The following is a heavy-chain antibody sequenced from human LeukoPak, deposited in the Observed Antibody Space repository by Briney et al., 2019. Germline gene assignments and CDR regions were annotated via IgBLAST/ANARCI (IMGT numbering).Heavy chain of an antibody. CDR2: IYHSGST. CDR1: GYSISSGYY. CDR3: ASRFWSGYYTVGYYLDY. V-gene: IGHV4-38-2*01. J-gene: IGHJ4*02. D-gene: IGHD3-3*01. Sequence: PSETLSLTCAVSGYSISSGYYWGWIRQPPGKGLEWIGSIYHSGSTYYNPSLKSRVTISVDTSKNQFSLKLSSVTAADTAVYYCASRFWSGYYTVGYYLDYWGQGTLVTVSS.